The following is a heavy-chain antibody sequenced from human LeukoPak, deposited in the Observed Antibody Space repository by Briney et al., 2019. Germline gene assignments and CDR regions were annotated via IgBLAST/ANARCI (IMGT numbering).Heavy chain of an antibody. CDR3: AKNGDSSGWYPDY. CDR1: GFTFSSNP. D-gene: IGHD6-19*01. Sequence: GGSLRLSCAASGFTFSSNPMSWVRQAPGKGLEWVSAISGNAGVTFYADSVRGRFTISRDNSKNTLYLQMNSLRAEDTALYYCAKNGDSSGWYPDYWGQGTLVTVSS. J-gene: IGHJ4*02. CDR2: ISGNAGVT. V-gene: IGHV3-23*01.